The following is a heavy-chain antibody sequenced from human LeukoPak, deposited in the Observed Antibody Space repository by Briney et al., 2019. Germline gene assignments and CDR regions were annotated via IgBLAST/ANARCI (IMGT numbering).Heavy chain of an antibody. V-gene: IGHV3-30*02. D-gene: IGHD3-10*01. CDR1: RFTFSNSG. Sequence: GGSLRLSCAASRFTFSNSGMHWVRQAPGKGLEWVAFIRYDGSSKYYADSVKGRFTISRDNSKNTLYLQMNSLRAEDTAVYYCARSLRVRGVPDYMDVWGKGTTVTISS. J-gene: IGHJ6*03. CDR3: ARSLRVRGVPDYMDV. CDR2: IRYDGSSK.